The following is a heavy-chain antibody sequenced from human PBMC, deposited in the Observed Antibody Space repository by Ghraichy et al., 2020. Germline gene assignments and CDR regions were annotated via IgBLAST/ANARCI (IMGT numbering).Heavy chain of an antibody. CDR3: AREASYSNYRDGMDV. CDR1: GFTFSSYE. J-gene: IGHJ6*02. Sequence: GESLNISCAASGFTFSSYEMNWVRQAPGKGLEWVSYISSSGSTIYYADSVKGRFTISRDNAKNSLYLQMNSLRAEDTAVYYCAREASYSNYRDGMDVWGQGTTVTVSS. CDR2: ISSSGSTI. D-gene: IGHD4-11*01. V-gene: IGHV3-48*03.